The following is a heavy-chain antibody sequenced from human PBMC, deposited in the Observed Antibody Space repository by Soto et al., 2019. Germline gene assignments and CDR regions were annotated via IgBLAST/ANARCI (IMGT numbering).Heavy chain of an antibody. J-gene: IGHJ5*02. CDR1: GFTFSSYA. Sequence: PGGSLRLSCAASGFTFSSYAMHWFRQAPGKGLEWVAVISYDGSNKYYADSVKGRFTISRDNSKNTLYLQMNSLRAEDTAVYYCALDSSWVVAATWGQGTLVTVSS. CDR3: ALDSSWVVAAT. D-gene: IGHD2-15*01. CDR2: ISYDGSNK. V-gene: IGHV3-30-3*01.